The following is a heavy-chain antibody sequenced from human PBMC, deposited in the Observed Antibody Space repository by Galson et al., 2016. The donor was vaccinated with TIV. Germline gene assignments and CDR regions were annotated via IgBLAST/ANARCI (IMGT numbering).Heavy chain of an antibody. CDR3: ARGAQGVDAWAFDY. V-gene: IGHV1-69*10. Sequence: SVKVSCKASGGTFRSPAINWVRQAPGQGLEWMGGIIPVLGIINYAQKFQGRLTITADKVTTTTTMGLSSLRSEDTAVYYCARGAQGVDAWAFDYWGQGTLVTVSS. J-gene: IGHJ4*02. CDR2: IIPVLGII. D-gene: IGHD3-9*01. CDR1: GGTFRSPA.